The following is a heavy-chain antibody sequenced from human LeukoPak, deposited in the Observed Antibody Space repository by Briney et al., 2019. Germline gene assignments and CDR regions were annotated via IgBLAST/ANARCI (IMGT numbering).Heavy chain of an antibody. CDR3: AKEDGYSYGFLAY. CDR2: ISDNRGTT. V-gene: IGHV3-23*01. Sequence: PGGSLRLSCAASGFTFSSYAMSWVRQAPGKGLEWVSSISDNRGTTYYAESVKGRFTISRDNPKNTLYLQMSSLRVEDTAVYYCAKEDGYSYGFLAYWGQGTLVTVSS. J-gene: IGHJ4*02. D-gene: IGHD5-18*01. CDR1: GFTFSSYA.